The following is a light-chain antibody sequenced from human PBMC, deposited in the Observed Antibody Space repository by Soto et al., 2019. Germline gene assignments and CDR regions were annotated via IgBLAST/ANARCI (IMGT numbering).Light chain of an antibody. V-gene: IGKV1-5*03. CDR1: QSIDGW. CDR2: KSS. J-gene: IGKJ2*02. Sequence: DIQLTQSPSTLSASIGDRVTITCRASQSIDGWLAWYQQKPGEAPKLLIYKSSTSQPGVPSRFSGSGSGTDFTLTISTLQPGDFATYYGQHYTISGCTFGHGTKLEIK. CDR3: QHYTISGCT.